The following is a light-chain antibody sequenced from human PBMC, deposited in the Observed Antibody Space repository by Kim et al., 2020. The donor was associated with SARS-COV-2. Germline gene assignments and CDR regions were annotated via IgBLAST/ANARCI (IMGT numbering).Light chain of an antibody. V-gene: IGLV1-44*01. CDR3: AAWDDSLNKV. Sequence: QSVLTQPPSASGTPGQRVTISCSGSSSNIGSNTVNWYQQLPGTAPKLLIYSNNQRPSGVPDRFSGSKSGTSASLAISGLQSEDEADYYCAAWDDSLNKVFGGGTQPTVL. CDR2: SNN. J-gene: IGLJ3*02. CDR1: SSNIGSNT.